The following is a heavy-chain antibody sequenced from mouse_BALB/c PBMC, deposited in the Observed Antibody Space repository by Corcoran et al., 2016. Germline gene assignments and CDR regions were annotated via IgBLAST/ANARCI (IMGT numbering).Heavy chain of an antibody. J-gene: IGHJ3*01. CDR1: GYTFTSYV. V-gene: IGHV1S136*01. D-gene: IGHD1-2*01. CDR3: AREGITTATGFAY. Sequence: EVQLQQSGPELVKPGASVKMSCKASGYTFTSYVRHWVKQKPGQGLEWIGYINPYNDGTKYNEKFKGKATLTSDKSSSTAYMELSSLTSEDSAVYYCAREGITTATGFAYWGQGTLVTVSA. CDR2: INPYNDGT.